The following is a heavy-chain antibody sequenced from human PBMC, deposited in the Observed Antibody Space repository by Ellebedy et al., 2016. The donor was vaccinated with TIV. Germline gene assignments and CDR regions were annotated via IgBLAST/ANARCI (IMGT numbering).Heavy chain of an antibody. D-gene: IGHD1-14*01. V-gene: IGHV3-23*01. CDR2: ISGSGGRT. J-gene: IGHJ4*02. CDR3: AKDPDGDQNDY. CDR1: GFTFNTYA. Sequence: GGSLRLXCAASGFTFNTYAMSWVRQAPGKGLDWVSGISGSGGRTYYADSVKGRFTISRDNSKNTLYLQMNSLRAEDSAVYYCAKDPDGDQNDYWGQGTLVTVSS.